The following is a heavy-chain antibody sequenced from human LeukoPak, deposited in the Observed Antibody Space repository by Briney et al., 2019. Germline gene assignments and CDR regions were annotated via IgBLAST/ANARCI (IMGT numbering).Heavy chain of an antibody. D-gene: IGHD2-2*01. CDR1: GGSISTYY. Sequence: SETLSLTCTVSGGSISTYYSSWIRQPPRKGLEWIGNIYYSGSTNYNPSLKSRVTISVDTSKNQFSLELTSVTAADTAVYYCAREPYCSSSSCTSVWGQGTLVTVSS. V-gene: IGHV4-59*01. CDR3: AREPYCSSSSCTSV. CDR2: IYYSGST. J-gene: IGHJ4*02.